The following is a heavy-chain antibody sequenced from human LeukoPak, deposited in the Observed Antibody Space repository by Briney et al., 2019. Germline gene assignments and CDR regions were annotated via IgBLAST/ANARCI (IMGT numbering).Heavy chain of an antibody. J-gene: IGHJ5*02. CDR2: IYYSGST. Sequence: SETLSLTCTVSGGSISSGSYYWSWIRQPPGKGLEWIGYIYYSGSTYYNPSLKSRVTISVDTSKNQFSLKLSSVTAADTAVYYCARGVWFGELGNEDNWFDPWGQGTLVTVSS. D-gene: IGHD3-10*01. CDR1: GGSISSGSYY. CDR3: ARGVWFGELGNEDNWFDP. V-gene: IGHV4-30-4*01.